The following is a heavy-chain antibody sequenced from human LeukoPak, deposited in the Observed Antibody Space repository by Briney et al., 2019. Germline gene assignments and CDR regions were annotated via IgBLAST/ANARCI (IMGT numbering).Heavy chain of an antibody. CDR2: ISSNGGST. D-gene: IGHD6-19*01. CDR1: GFTFSSYA. Sequence: GGSLRLSCAASGFTFSSYAMHWVRQAPGKGLEYVSAISSNGGSTYYANSVKGRFTISRDNSKNTLYLQMGSLRAEDMAVYYCARTKYSIAVAGLFDYWGQGTLVTVSS. CDR3: ARTKYSIAVAGLFDY. V-gene: IGHV3-64*01. J-gene: IGHJ4*02.